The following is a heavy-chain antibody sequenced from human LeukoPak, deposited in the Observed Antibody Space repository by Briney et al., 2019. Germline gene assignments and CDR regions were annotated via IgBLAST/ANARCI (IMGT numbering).Heavy chain of an antibody. V-gene: IGHV3-48*02. CDR2: ISSSSSTT. CDR1: GFTFSSCD. D-gene: IGHD6-13*01. Sequence: GGSLRLSCAASGFTFSSCDMNWVRHAPGKGLEWVSYISSSSSTTYYADSVKGRFTISRDNAKNSLYLQMNSLRDEDTAVYYCARHRVLAAAGTPAGFDYWGQGTLVTVSS. CDR3: ARHRVLAAAGTPAGFDY. J-gene: IGHJ4*02.